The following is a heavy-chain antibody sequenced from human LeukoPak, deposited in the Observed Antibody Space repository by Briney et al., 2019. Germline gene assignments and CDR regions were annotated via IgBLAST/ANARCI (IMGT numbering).Heavy chain of an antibody. J-gene: IGHJ4*02. CDR2: INPNRGGT. CDR1: GYPFTDYY. Sequence: GASVKVSCKASGYPFTDYYMHWVRQAPGQGLEWMGWINPNRGGTDYAQKFQGRVTMTRDTSISTAYMELSRLRYDDTAVYYCASGYGFRNWGQGTLVTVSS. V-gene: IGHV1-2*02. D-gene: IGHD5-18*01. CDR3: ASGYGFRN.